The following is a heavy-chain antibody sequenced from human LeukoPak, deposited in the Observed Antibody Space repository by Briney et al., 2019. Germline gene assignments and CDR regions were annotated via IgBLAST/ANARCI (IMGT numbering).Heavy chain of an antibody. J-gene: IGHJ4*02. CDR2: ISGSGGGT. V-gene: IGHV3-23*01. Sequence: GGSLRLSCAASGFTFSSYTMSWVRQAPGKGLEWVSVISGSGGGTSYADPVKGRFTISRDNSENTLYLQMNSLRAEDTAVYYCAKSGGSGNYHLNDYWGQGTLVSVSS. CDR1: GFTFSSYT. D-gene: IGHD3-10*01. CDR3: AKSGGSGNYHLNDY.